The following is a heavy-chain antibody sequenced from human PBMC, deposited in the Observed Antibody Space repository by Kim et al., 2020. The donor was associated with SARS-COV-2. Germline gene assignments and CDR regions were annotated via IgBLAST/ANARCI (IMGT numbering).Heavy chain of an antibody. CDR1: GGSFSGYY. CDR3: ARGGTYYDILTGYRAIRYYFDY. J-gene: IGHJ4*02. D-gene: IGHD3-9*01. CDR2: INHSGST. Sequence: SETLSLTCAVYGGSFSGYYWSWIRQPPGKGLEWIGEINHSGSTNYNPSLKSRVTISVDTSKNQFSLKLSSVTAADTAVYYCARGGTYYDILTGYRAIRYYFDYWGQGTLVTVSS. V-gene: IGHV4-34*01.